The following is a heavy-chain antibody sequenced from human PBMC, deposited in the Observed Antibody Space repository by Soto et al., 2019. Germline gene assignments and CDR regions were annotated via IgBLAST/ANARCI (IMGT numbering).Heavy chain of an antibody. CDR1: GGSISSSSYY. D-gene: IGHD6-19*01. CDR3: ARHSSGWPRNVDY. CDR2: IYYSGST. Sequence: QLQLQESGPGLVKPSETLSLTCTVSGGSISSSSYYWGWIRQPPGKGLEWIGSIYYSGSTYYNPSLKSRVTISVDTSKNQFSLKLSSVTAADTAVYYCARHSSGWPRNVDYWGQGTLVTVSS. J-gene: IGHJ4*02. V-gene: IGHV4-39*01.